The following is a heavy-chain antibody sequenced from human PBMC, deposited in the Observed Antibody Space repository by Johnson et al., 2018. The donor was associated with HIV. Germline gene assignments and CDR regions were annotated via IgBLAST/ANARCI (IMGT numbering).Heavy chain of an antibody. CDR3: AKVEPVTTVTTGAFDI. CDR2: ISYDGSNK. CDR1: GFTFSSYG. V-gene: IGHV3-30*18. J-gene: IGHJ3*02. Sequence: VQVVESGGGVVQPGRSLRLSCAASGFTFSSYGMHWVRQAPGKGLEWVAVISYDGSNKYYADSVKGRFTISRDNSKNTLYLQMNSLRAEDTAVYYCAKVEPVTTVTTGAFDIWGQGTMVTVSS. D-gene: IGHD4-11*01.